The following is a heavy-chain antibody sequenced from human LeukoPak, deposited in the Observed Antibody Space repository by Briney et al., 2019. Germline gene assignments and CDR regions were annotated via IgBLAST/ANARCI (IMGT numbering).Heavy chain of an antibody. V-gene: IGHV1-2*02. CDR1: GYTFTGNY. D-gene: IGHD1-26*01. CDR2: INPNSGGT. J-gene: IGHJ5*02. CDR3: ARSRVGGSYGLFDP. Sequence: ASVNVSCTASGYTFTGNYMHWVRHAHGQGLGWMGWINPNSGGTNYAQRFQGRVTMTRDTSISTAYVELSRVRSDDTAVYFCARSRVGGSYGLFDPWGQGTLVTVSS.